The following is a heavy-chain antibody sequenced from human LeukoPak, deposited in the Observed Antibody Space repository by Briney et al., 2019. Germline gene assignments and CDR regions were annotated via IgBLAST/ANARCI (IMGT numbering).Heavy chain of an antibody. CDR3: ARINCSGGTCYDYFDD. V-gene: IGHV3-23*01. D-gene: IGHD2-15*01. Sequence: GGSLRLSCAASGFTFSNYAMNWVRQVPGKGLEWVSGISGTDGSKYDAESVRGRFTVSRDDSKNTLYLQMTSLRPEDTAMYYCARINCSGGTCYDYFDDWGQGTLVTVSS. J-gene: IGHJ4*02. CDR1: GFTFSNYA. CDR2: ISGTDGSK.